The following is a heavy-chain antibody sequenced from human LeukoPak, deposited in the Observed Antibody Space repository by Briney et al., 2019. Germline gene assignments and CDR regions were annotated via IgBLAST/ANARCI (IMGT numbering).Heavy chain of an antibody. J-gene: IGHJ4*02. CDR2: ISWNSGSI. CDR3: AKGPYYYDSSGYSYFDY. V-gene: IGHV3-9*01. CDR1: GFTFDDYA. Sequence: GGSLRLSCAASGFTFDDYAMHWVRQAPGKGLEWVSGISWNSGSIGYADTVKGRFTISRDNAKNSLYLQMNSLRAEDTALYYCAKGPYYYDSSGYSYFDYWGQGTLVTVSS. D-gene: IGHD3-22*01.